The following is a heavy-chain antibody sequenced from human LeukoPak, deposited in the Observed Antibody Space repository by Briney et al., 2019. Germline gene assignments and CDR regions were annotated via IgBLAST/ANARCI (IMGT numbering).Heavy chain of an antibody. CDR2: IVVGSGNT. J-gene: IGHJ6*02. CDR1: GFTFTSSA. V-gene: IGHV1-58*02. D-gene: IGHD6-19*01. CDR3: AAGKKQWLYDPDAYYGMDV. Sequence: GASVKVSCKASGFTFTSSAMQWVRQARGQRLEWIGWIVVGSGNTNYAQKFQERVTITRDMSTSTAYMELSSLRSEDTAVYYCAAGKKQWLYDPDAYYGMDVWGQGTTVTVSS.